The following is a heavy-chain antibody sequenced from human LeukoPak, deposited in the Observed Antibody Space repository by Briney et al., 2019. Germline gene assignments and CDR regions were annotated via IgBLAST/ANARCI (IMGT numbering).Heavy chain of an antibody. CDR2: MNPNSGNT. V-gene: IGHV1-8*01. Sequence: ASVKVSCKASGYTFTSYDINWVRQATGQGLEWMGWMNPNSGNTGYAQKFQGRVTMTRNTSISTAYMELSSLRSEDTAVYYYARSPRYCSGGSCYSLFDYWGQGTLVTVSS. CDR1: GYTFTSYD. CDR3: ARSPRYCSGGSCYSLFDY. J-gene: IGHJ4*02. D-gene: IGHD2-15*01.